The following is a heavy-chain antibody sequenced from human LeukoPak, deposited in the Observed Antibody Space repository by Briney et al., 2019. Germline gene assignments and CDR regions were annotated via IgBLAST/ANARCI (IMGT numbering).Heavy chain of an antibody. D-gene: IGHD3-22*01. CDR2: MNPNSGNT. Sequence: GASVKVSRKASGYTFTSYDINWVRQATGQGLEWMGWMNPNSGNTGYAQKFQGRVTMTRNTSISTAYMELSSLRSEDTAVYYCARAGSSGYWDYYYGMDVWGQGTTVTVSS. CDR3: ARAGSSGYWDYYYGMDV. CDR1: GYTFTSYD. J-gene: IGHJ6*02. V-gene: IGHV1-8*01.